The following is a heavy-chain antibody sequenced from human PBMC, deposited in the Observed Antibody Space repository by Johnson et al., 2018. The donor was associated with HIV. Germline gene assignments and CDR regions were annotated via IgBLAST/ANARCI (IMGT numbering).Heavy chain of an antibody. CDR1: GFTFSSYG. J-gene: IGHJ3*01. Sequence: VQLVESGGGLVQPGGSLRLSCAASGFTFSSYGMHWVRQPTGKGLEWVSGIGTAADTYYVGSVKGRFTISRDNDKNSLYLQMNNLRAEDTAVYYCAREALVEGVMALDVWGQGTVVTVS. D-gene: IGHD3-16*01. V-gene: IGHV3-13*01. CDR3: AREALVEGVMALDV. CDR2: IGTAADT.